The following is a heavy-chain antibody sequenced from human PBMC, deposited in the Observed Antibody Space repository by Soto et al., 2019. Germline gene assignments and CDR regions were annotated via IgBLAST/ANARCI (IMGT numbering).Heavy chain of an antibody. D-gene: IGHD2-15*01. V-gene: IGHV3-48*01. CDR2: ISSSSSTI. J-gene: IGHJ6*03. CDR3: ARDGVVVVAWRGWGMDV. Sequence: EVQLVESGGGLVQPGGSLRLSCAASGFTFSSYSMNWVRQAPGKGLEWVSYISSSSSTIYYADSVKGRFTISRDNAKNSLYLQMNSLRAEDTAVYYCARDGVVVVAWRGWGMDVWGKGTTVTVSS. CDR1: GFTFSSYS.